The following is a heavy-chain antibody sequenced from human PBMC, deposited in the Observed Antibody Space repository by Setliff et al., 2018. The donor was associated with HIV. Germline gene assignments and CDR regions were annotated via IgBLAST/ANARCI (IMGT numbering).Heavy chain of an antibody. Sequence: SETLSLTCSVSGDSISSDFYIWIRQPPGKGLEWMGSSHYNGNTNITPSLKSRVTMSLDTPRNQFSLKLNSVTAADTAVYYCAREDTTGYYSLSAFDIWGQGTLVTVSS. CDR2: SHYNGNT. CDR3: AREDTTGYYSLSAFDI. D-gene: IGHD3-22*01. CDR1: GDSISSDF. J-gene: IGHJ3*02. V-gene: IGHV4-59*12.